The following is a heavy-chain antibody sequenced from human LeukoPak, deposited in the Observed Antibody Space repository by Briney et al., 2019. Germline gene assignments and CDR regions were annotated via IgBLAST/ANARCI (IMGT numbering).Heavy chain of an antibody. CDR3: AYGRDSSGWYIQPFDY. CDR2: IYYSGST. V-gene: IGHV4-31*03. J-gene: IGHJ4*02. CDR1: GGSISSGGYY. Sequence: SENLSLTCTVSGGSISSGGYYWSWIRQHPGKGLEWIGYIYYSGSTYYNPSLKSRVTISVDTSKNQFSLKLSSVTAADTAVYYCAYGRDSSGWYIQPFDYWGQGTLVTVSS. D-gene: IGHD6-19*01.